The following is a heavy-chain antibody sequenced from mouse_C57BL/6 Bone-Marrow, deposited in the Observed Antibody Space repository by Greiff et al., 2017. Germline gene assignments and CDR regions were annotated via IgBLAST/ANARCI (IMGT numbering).Heavy chain of an antibody. J-gene: IGHJ3*01. CDR1: GYTFTSYW. V-gene: IGHV1-74*01. Sequence: QVQLQQSGAELVKPGASVKVSCKASGYTFTSYWMHWVKQRPGQGLEWIGGIHPADSDTNYNQKFKGKATLTVDKSSSTAYMQLSSLTSEDSAVYYCAIRPGFAYWGQGTLVTVSA. CDR2: IHPADSDT. CDR3: AIRPGFAY.